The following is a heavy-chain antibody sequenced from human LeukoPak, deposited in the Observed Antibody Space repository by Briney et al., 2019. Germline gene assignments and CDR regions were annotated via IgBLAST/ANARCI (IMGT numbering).Heavy chain of an antibody. D-gene: IGHD3-3*01. V-gene: IGHV1-2*02. CDR1: GYTFTGYY. Sequence: APVKVSCKASGYTFTGYYMHWVRQAPGQGLEWMGWINPNSGGTNYAQKFQGRVTMTRDTSISTAYMELSRLRSDDTAVYYCARGVRFLEWLRSLGTKSRYGMDVWGQGTTVTVSS. J-gene: IGHJ6*02. CDR3: ARGVRFLEWLRSLGTKSRYGMDV. CDR2: INPNSGGT.